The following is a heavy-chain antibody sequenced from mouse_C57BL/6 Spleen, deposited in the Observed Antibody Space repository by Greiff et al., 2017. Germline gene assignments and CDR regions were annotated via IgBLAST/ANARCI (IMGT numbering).Heavy chain of an antibody. CDR3: TRLAGSSLSFAY. J-gene: IGHJ3*01. D-gene: IGHD1-1*01. Sequence: QVQLQQSGAELVKPGASVKMSCKASGYTFTTYPIEWMKQNHGKSLEWIGNFHPYNDDTKYNAKFKGKATLTVEKSSSTFYLELSRLTSDDSAFYYCTRLAGSSLSFAYWGQGTLVTVSA. V-gene: IGHV1-47*01. CDR2: FHPYNDDT. CDR1: GYTFTTYP.